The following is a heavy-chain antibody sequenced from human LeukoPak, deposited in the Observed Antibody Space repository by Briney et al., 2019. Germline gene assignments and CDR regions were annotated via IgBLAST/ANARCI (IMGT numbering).Heavy chain of an antibody. CDR3: ARALYGGGGFDY. J-gene: IGHJ4*02. CDR1: GFTFSDYY. V-gene: IGHV3-11*06. Sequence: GGSLRLSCAASGFTFSDYYMSWIRQAPGKGLEWVSYISSSSSYTNYADSVKGRFTISRDNAKNSLYLQMNSLRAEDTAVYYCARALYGGGGFDYWGQGTLVTVSS. CDR2: ISSSSSYT. D-gene: IGHD4-23*01.